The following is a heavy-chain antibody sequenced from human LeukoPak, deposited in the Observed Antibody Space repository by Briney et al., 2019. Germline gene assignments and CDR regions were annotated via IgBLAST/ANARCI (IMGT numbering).Heavy chain of an antibody. CDR3: ARVNAVPAARGDYHYGMDV. D-gene: IGHD2-2*01. V-gene: IGHV1-8*01. J-gene: IGHJ6*02. Sequence: ASVKVSCKASGYTFTSYDINWVRQATGQGLEWMGWMNPNSGNTGYAQKFQGRVTMTRNTSISTAYMELSRLRSDDTAVFYCARVNAVPAARGDYHYGMDVWGQGTTVTVSS. CDR2: MNPNSGNT. CDR1: GYTFTSYD.